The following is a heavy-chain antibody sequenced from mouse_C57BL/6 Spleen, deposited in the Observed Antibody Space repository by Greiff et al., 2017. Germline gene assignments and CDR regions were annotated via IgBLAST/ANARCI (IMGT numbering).Heavy chain of an antibody. V-gene: IGHV1-9*01. J-gene: IGHJ3*01. CDR1: GYTFTGYW. CDR3: AKGVYGPLAY. Sequence: VQLQESGAELMKPGASVKLSCKATGYTFTGYWIEWVKQRPGHGLEWIGEILPGSGSTNYTEKFKGKATFTADTSSNTAYMQLSSLTTEDSAIYYCAKGVYGPLAYWGQGTLVTVSA. CDR2: ILPGSGST. D-gene: IGHD1-1*02.